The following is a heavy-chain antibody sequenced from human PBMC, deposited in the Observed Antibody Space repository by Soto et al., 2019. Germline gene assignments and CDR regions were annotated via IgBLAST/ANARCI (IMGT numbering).Heavy chain of an antibody. V-gene: IGHV4-34*01. Sequence: SETLSLTCAVYGGSFSGYYWSWIRQPPGKGLEWIGEINHSRSTNYNPSLKSRVTISVDTSKNQFSMKLSSVTAADTAVYYCARDPAYIAVAGTGSWFDPWGQGTLVTVSS. D-gene: IGHD6-19*01. CDR2: INHSRST. CDR1: GGSFSGYY. J-gene: IGHJ5*02. CDR3: ARDPAYIAVAGTGSWFDP.